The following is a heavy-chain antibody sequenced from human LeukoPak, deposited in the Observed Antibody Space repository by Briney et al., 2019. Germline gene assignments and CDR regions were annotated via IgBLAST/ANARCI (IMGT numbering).Heavy chain of an antibody. CDR1: GGSISSYY. J-gene: IGHJ4*02. Sequence: PSETLSLTCTVSGGSISSYYWSWIRQPPGRGLEWIGYIYYSGSTNYNPSLKSRVTISVDTSKNQFSLKLSSVTAADTAVYYCARDDYDILTGYYVEGGYWGQGTLVTVSS. CDR2: IYYSGST. V-gene: IGHV4-59*01. D-gene: IGHD3-9*01. CDR3: ARDDYDILTGYYVEGGY.